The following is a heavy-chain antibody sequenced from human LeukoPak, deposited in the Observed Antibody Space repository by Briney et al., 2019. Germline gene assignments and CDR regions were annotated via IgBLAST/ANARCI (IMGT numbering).Heavy chain of an antibody. CDR2: IYHSGTT. CDR3: ASCLFDYYYSAQ. D-gene: IGHD1-26*01. V-gene: IGHV4-4*02. CDR1: GDSITSHNW. J-gene: IGHJ1*01. Sequence: PSETLSLTCAVSGDSITSHNWWSWVRQSPGKGLEWIGEIYHSGTTNYSPSLKSRVTISVDKSKNQLSLELTSVTAADTAVYFCASCLFDYYYSAQWGQGTLVTVSS.